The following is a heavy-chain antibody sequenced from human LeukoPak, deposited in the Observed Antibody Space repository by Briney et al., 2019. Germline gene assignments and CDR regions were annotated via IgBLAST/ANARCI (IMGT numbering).Heavy chain of an antibody. CDR3: AKDFGVYDILTGYYNSPFDY. CDR2: ISGSGGST. Sequence: HAGGSLRLSCAASGFTFSSYAMSWVRQAPGKGLEWVSAISGSGGSTYYADSVKGRFTISRDNSKNTLYLQMNSLRAEDTAVYYCAKDFGVYDILTGYYNSPFDYWGQGTLVTVSS. CDR1: GFTFSSYA. V-gene: IGHV3-23*01. D-gene: IGHD3-9*01. J-gene: IGHJ4*02.